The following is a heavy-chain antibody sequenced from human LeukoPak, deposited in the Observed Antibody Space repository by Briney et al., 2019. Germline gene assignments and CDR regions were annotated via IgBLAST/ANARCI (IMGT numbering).Heavy chain of an antibody. CDR3: AKDLSVERFFDN. CDR2: ISASDGNT. J-gene: IGHJ4*02. CDR1: GFTFSSYA. V-gene: IGHV3-23*01. D-gene: IGHD1-1*01. Sequence: PGGSLRLSCAASGFTFSSYAVSWVRQAPGKGLEWVSSISASDGNTYYADSVKGRFTISRDNSKNTLYLQMNSLRAEDKAVYYCAKDLSVERFFDNWGQGTLVTVSS.